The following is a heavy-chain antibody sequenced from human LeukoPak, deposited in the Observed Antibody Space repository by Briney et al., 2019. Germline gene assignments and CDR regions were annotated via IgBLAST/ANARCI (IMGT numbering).Heavy chain of an antibody. CDR2: INPNSGGT. V-gene: IGHV1-2*02. CDR1: GYTLIAYY. J-gene: IGHJ4*02. Sequence: ASVKVSCKASGYTLIAYYMHWVQQAPGQGLEWMGWINPNSGGTNYAQKFQGRVTMTGDTSISTAYMELSRLRSDDTAVYYCARSYYGSGSGLFDYWGQGTLVTASS. CDR3: ARSYYGSGSGLFDY. D-gene: IGHD3-10*01.